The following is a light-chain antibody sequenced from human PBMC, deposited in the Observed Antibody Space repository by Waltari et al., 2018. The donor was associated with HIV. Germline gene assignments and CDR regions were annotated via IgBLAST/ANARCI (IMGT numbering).Light chain of an antibody. J-gene: IGLJ2*01. CDR1: SSNIGSDT. CDR2: SNN. CDR3: AAWDDSLNVV. Sequence: QSVLTQPPYASGTPGQRVTISCSGSSSNIGSDTVNWYQQLPGTAPKLLIYSNNQRPSGVPDRFSGSKSGTSASLAISGLQSEDEADYYCAAWDDSLNVVFGGGTKLTVL. V-gene: IGLV1-44*01.